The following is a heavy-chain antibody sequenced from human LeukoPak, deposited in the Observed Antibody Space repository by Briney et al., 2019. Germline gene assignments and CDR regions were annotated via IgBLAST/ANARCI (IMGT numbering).Heavy chain of an antibody. CDR3: ARGGTIDP. CDR2: IYYSGST. V-gene: IGHV4-31*03. CDR1: GGSISRGGYY. Sequence: SQTLSLTCTLSGGSISRGGYYCSWIRQHPGKGLEWIGYIYYSGSTYYNPSLKSRVTISVDTSKNQFSLKLSSVTAADTAVYYCARGGTIDPWGQGTLVTVSS. D-gene: IGHD2-15*01. J-gene: IGHJ5*02.